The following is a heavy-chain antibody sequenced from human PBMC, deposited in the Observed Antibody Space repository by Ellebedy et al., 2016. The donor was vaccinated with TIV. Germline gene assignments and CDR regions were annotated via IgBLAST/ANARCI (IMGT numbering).Heavy chain of an antibody. CDR3: ARAGHSTVTTLDY. D-gene: IGHD4-17*01. Sequence: LSLTCAASGFTFDDYGMSWVRQAPGKGLEWVSGINWNGGSTGYADSVKGRFTISRDNAKNSLYLQMNSLRAEDTALYYCARAGHSTVTTLDYWGQGTLVTVSS. V-gene: IGHV3-20*04. J-gene: IGHJ4*02. CDR2: INWNGGST. CDR1: GFTFDDYG.